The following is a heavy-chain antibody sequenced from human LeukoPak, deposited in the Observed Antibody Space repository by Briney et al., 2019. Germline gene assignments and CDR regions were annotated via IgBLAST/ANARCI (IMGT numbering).Heavy chain of an antibody. Sequence: GGSLRLSCAASGFTFSSYDMHWVRHATGKGLEWVSAIGTAGDTYYPGSVKGRFTISRENAKNSLYLQMNSLRAEDTAVYYCARVTDYGDLKIDYWGQGTLVTVSS. CDR1: GFTFSSYD. J-gene: IGHJ4*02. V-gene: IGHV3-13*01. CDR2: IGTAGDT. CDR3: ARVTDYGDLKIDY. D-gene: IGHD4-17*01.